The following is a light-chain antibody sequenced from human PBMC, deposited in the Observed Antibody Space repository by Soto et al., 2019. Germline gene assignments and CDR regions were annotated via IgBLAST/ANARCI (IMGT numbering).Light chain of an antibody. Sequence: QSALTQPASVSGSPGQSITISCTGSSTDVGYYNYVAWYQHHPGKAPKLMIYEVSNRPSGVSNRFSGSKSGNTASLAISRLQAEDEADYYCSSYTTSSTQVFGGGTKLTVL. CDR3: SSYTTSSTQV. CDR2: EVS. CDR1: STDVGYYNY. J-gene: IGLJ3*02. V-gene: IGLV2-14*01.